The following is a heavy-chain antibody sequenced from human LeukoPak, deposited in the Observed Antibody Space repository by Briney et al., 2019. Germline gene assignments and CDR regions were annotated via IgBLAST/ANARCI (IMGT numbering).Heavy chain of an antibody. V-gene: IGHV3-21*04. J-gene: IGHJ4*02. Sequence: GGSLRLSCAASGFTFSSYSMNWVRQAPGKGLEWVSSISSSSIYIYYGDSVKGRFTISRDNSKNTLYLQMNSLRAEDTAVYYCTRDPRRLDYWGQGTLVTVSS. CDR1: GFTFSSYS. CDR2: ISSSSIYI. CDR3: TRDPRRLDY.